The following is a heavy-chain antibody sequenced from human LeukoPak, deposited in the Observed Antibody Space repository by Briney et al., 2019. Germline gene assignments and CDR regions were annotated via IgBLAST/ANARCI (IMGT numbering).Heavy chain of an antibody. Sequence: ASVKVSCKASGGTFSSYAISWVRQAPGQGLEWMGGIIPIFGTANYAQKFQGRVTITADKSTSTAYMELSSLRSEDTAVYYCARDKGNGDYEDHLLDYWGQGTLVTVSS. D-gene: IGHD4-17*01. CDR1: GGTFSSYA. CDR3: ARDKGNGDYEDHLLDY. V-gene: IGHV1-69*06. CDR2: IIPIFGTA. J-gene: IGHJ4*02.